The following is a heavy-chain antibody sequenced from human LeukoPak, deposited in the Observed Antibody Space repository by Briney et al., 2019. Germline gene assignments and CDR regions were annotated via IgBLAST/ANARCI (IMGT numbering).Heavy chain of an antibody. V-gene: IGHV4-59*12. J-gene: IGHJ4*02. CDR2: IYYSGST. CDR1: GGSISSYY. D-gene: IGHD3-3*01. Sequence: PSETLSLTCTVSGGSISSYYWNWIRQPPGKGLEWIGYIYYSGSTNYNPSLKSRVTMSVDTSKNQFSLKLSSVTAADTAVYYCARGWALTIFGGSFDYWGQGTLVTVSS. CDR3: ARGWALTIFGGSFDY.